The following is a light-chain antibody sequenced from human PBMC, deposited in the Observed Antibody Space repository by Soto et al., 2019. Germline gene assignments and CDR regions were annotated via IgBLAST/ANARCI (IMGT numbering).Light chain of an antibody. Sequence: EILLTQSPVSLSLSPGERATLSCRASQSISNYLAWYQEKPGQAPRLLIYDVSNRATGIPARFSGSGSGTDFTLTISSLEPEDSAVYYCQHRAKWPLTFGGGTTVEIK. V-gene: IGKV3-11*01. CDR1: QSISNY. CDR3: QHRAKWPLT. CDR2: DVS. J-gene: IGKJ4*01.